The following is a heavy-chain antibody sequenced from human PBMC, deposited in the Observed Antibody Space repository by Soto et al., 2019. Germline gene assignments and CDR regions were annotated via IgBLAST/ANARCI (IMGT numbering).Heavy chain of an antibody. D-gene: IGHD2-2*01. CDR3: ARAGGHCSSTSCVDF. CDR1: GDTFSSYG. J-gene: IGHJ4*02. Sequence: QVQLVQSGADVKKPGSSVKVSCKTSGDTFSSYGINWVRLAPGQGLEWMGGIKPVFGSPVYARKFEGRLTMTADESTSTAYMQLSSLKSEDTAVYYCARAGGHCSSTSCVDFWGQGTLITVSS. CDR2: IKPVFGSP. V-gene: IGHV1-69*01.